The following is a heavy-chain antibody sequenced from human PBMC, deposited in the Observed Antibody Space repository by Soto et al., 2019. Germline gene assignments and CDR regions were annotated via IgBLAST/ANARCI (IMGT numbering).Heavy chain of an antibody. CDR1: GYRFTSYW. CDR3: ARKDKSGYFNWFDP. CDR2: IFPSDSDT. D-gene: IGHD3-22*01. V-gene: IGHV5-51*01. J-gene: IGHJ5*02. Sequence: GETLKISCRTSGYRFTSYWIAWVRQMPGKGLEWMGIIFPSDSDTRYSPSFQGQVTISADRSTSTVFLQWASLKASDTAVYFCARKDKSGYFNWFDPWGQGTLVTVSS.